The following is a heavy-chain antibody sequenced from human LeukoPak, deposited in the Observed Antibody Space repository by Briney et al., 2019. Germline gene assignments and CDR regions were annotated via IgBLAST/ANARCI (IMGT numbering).Heavy chain of an antibody. Sequence: SETLSLTCTVSGGSISTYYWSWIRQPPGKGLQWIGYIYYGGSTNYNPSLKSRVTISVDTSKNQFSLKLSSVTAADTAVYYCARSQAYCSSTTCYVNWFDPWGQGTLVTVSS. V-gene: IGHV4-59*01. CDR2: IYYGGST. D-gene: IGHD2-2*01. J-gene: IGHJ5*02. CDR1: GGSISTYY. CDR3: ARSQAYCSSTTCYVNWFDP.